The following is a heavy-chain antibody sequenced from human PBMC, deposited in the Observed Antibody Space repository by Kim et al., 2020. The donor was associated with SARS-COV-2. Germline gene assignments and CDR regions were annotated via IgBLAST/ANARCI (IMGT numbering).Heavy chain of an antibody. CDR2: TYYRSKWYN. J-gene: IGHJ4*02. CDR1: GDSVSSNSAA. Sequence: SQTLSLTCAISGDSVSSNSAAWNWIRQSTSRGLEWLGRTYYRSKWYNDYAVSVKSRITINPDTSKNQFSLQLNSVTPEDTAVYYCARASYSSSWYSPATYLDYWGQGTLVIFSS. CDR3: ARASYSSSWYSPATYLDY. D-gene: IGHD6-13*01. V-gene: IGHV6-1*01.